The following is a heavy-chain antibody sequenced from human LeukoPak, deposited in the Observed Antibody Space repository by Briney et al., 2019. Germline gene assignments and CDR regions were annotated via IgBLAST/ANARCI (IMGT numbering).Heavy chain of an antibody. V-gene: IGHV1-18*01. CDR2: ISAYNGNT. J-gene: IGHJ6*02. CDR1: GYTFTSYG. D-gene: IGHD1-1*01. Sequence: GASVKVSCKASGYTFTSYGISWVRQAPGQGLEWMGWISAYNGNTNYAQKLQGRVTMTTDTSTSTAYMELRSLRSDDTAVYYCARFVVSTTGTMHYGMDVWGQGTTVTVFS. CDR3: ARFVVSTTGTMHYGMDV.